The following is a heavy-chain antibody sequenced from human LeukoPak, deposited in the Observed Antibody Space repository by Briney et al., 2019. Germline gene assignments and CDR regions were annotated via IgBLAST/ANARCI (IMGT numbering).Heavy chain of an antibody. CDR3: ASRSSSWYSFDY. J-gene: IGHJ4*02. V-gene: IGHV4-34*01. CDR2: INHSGST. D-gene: IGHD6-13*01. Sequence: PSETLSLTCAVYGGSFSGYYWSWIRQPPGKGLEWIGEINHSGSTHYNPSLKSRVTISVDTSKNQFSLELSSVTAADTAVYYCASRSSSWYSFDYWGQGTLVTVSS. CDR1: GGSFSGYY.